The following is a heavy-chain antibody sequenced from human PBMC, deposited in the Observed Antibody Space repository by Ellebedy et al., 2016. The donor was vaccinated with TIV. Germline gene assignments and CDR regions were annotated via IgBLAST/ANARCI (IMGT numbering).Heavy chain of an antibody. D-gene: IGHD6-19*01. J-gene: IGHJ4*02. CDR1: GASISGLG. CDR2: ILYDGST. Sequence: MPSETLSLTCTVSGASISGLGWSWIRQPPEKGLEWIANILYDGSTNYNSSLKSRVTISADTSKNQFSLKLSSVTAADTAVYYCARNRGWYVHDYWGQGTLVTVSS. V-gene: IGHV4-59*11. CDR3: ARNRGWYVHDY.